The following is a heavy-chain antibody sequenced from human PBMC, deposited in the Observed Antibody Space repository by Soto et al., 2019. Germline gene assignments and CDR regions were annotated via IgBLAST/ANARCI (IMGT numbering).Heavy chain of an antibody. J-gene: IGHJ4*02. V-gene: IGHV5-51*01. CDR3: ASIILLGEFSIYRALDF. D-gene: IGHD3-16*02. Sequence: PGESRKISCQGSGYSFSNYWIGWVRQMPEKGLEWLGIIHPGALDAKYSPSFQGQVSISADKSISTAYLQWNSLKASDTAIYYCASIILLGEFSIYRALDFWGQGTPVTVSS. CDR2: IHPGALDA. CDR1: GYSFSNYW.